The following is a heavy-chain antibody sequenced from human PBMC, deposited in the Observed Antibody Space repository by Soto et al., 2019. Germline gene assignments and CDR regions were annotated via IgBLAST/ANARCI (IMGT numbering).Heavy chain of an antibody. J-gene: IGHJ3*02. CDR1: GFTFSSYG. CDR3: ARGNYGDSTFDI. Sequence: QVQLVESGGGVVQPGRSLRLSCAASGFTFSSYGVHWVRQAPGKGLEWVAVIWYDGSNKYYADSVKGRFTISRDNSKNQLYLQMTSLRAEDTAMYCCARGNYGDSTFDIWGQGTMVTVSS. CDR2: IWYDGSNK. V-gene: IGHV3-33*01. D-gene: IGHD4-17*01.